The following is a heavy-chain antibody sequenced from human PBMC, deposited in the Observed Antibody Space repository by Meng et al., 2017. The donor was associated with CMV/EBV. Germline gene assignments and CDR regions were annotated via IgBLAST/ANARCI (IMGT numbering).Heavy chain of an antibody. Sequence: SGPELFKLSHTRFLTCTGSCGSISSGDYYWSWIRQPPGKGLEWIGYIYYSGSTYYNPSLKSRVTISVDTSKNQFSLKLSSVTAADTAVYYCARVTSRVAGAFDYWGQGTLVTVSS. J-gene: IGHJ4*02. V-gene: IGHV4-30-4*08. CDR2: IYYSGST. CDR3: ARVTSRVAGAFDY. D-gene: IGHD1-14*01. CDR1: CGSISSGDYY.